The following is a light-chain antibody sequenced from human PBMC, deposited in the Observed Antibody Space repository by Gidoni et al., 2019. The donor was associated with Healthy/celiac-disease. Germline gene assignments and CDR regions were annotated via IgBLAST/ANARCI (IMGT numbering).Light chain of an antibody. CDR3: AAWDDSLRGWV. CDR1: SSNIGSNY. V-gene: IGLV1-47*01. J-gene: IGLJ3*02. CDR2: RNN. Sequence: QSVQTQPPSASGTPGQRVTIYCSGSSSNIGSNYVYWYQQLPGTAPKLLIYRNNQRPSGVPDRFSGSKSGTSASLAISGLRSEDEADYYCAAWDDSLRGWVFGGGTKLTVL.